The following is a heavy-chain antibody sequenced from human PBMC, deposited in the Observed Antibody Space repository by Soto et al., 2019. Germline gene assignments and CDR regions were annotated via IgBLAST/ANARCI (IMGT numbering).Heavy chain of an antibody. CDR1: GFTFSSYA. Sequence: QVQLVESGGGVVQPGRSLRLSCAASGFTFSSYAMHWVRQAPGKGLEWVAVISYDGSNKYYADSVKGRFTISRDNSKNTLYLQMNSLRAEDTAVYYCAREGPGYGMDVWGQGTTVTVSS. V-gene: IGHV3-30-3*01. CDR2: ISYDGSNK. J-gene: IGHJ6*02. CDR3: AREGPGYGMDV.